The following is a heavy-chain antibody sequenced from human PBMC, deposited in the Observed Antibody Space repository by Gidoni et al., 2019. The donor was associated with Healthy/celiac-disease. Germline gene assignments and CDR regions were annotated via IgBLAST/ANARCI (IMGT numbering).Heavy chain of an antibody. D-gene: IGHD4-17*01. CDR1: GFPASSNY. CDR3: ARDPPVGDPYWYFDL. CDR2: IYSGGST. J-gene: IGHJ2*01. V-gene: IGHV3-53*01. Sequence: VQLVAPGGGLIQPGGSLRLSCAASGFPASSNYMSWVRQAPGKGLEWVSVIYSGGSTYYADSVKGRFTISRDNSKNTLYLQMNSLRAEDTAVYYCARDPPVGDPYWYFDLWGRGTLVTVSS.